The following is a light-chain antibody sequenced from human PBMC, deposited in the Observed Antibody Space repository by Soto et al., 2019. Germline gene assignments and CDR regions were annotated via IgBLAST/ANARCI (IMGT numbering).Light chain of an antibody. CDR1: HSVSSN. Sequence: EIVLTQSPATLSLSPGERATLSCRASHSVSSNLAWYQQRPGQAPRLVIYGASTRATGIPARFSGGGSGTEFTLTISSLQYEDFAVYYCQQYNSWHPITFGQGTRLEIK. CDR3: QQYNSWHPIT. V-gene: IGKV3-15*01. CDR2: GAS. J-gene: IGKJ5*01.